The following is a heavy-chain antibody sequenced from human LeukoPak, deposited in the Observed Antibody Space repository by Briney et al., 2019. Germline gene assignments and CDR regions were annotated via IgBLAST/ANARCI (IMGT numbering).Heavy chain of an antibody. CDR3: ARSSSSGYDY. D-gene: IGHD6-6*01. V-gene: IGHV3-74*01. Sequence: GRSLRLSCAASGFTFSSYWMHWVRQAPGKGLVWVSRITSDGTSTSCADSVKGRFTVSRDNAKNTLYLQMNSLGAEDTAVYYCARSSSSGYDYWGQGTLVTVSS. J-gene: IGHJ4*02. CDR1: GFTFSSYW. CDR2: ITSDGTST.